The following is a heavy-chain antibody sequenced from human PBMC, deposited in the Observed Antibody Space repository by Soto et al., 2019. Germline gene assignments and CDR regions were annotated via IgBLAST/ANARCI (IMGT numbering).Heavy chain of an antibody. J-gene: IGHJ6*03. Sequence: PGGSLGLSCAASGFTFSSYATGWVRQAPGKGLGWVSRISSDGGSTNYADSVKGRFTISRDNAENTLYLQMNSLTAEDTAVYYCARVAVGYYYMDVWGKGTTVTVSS. CDR2: ISSDGGST. V-gene: IGHV3-74*01. CDR3: ARVAVGYYYMDV. CDR1: GFTFSSYA.